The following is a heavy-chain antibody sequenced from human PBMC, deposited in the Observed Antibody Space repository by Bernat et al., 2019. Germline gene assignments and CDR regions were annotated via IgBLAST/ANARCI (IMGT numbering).Heavy chain of an antibody. V-gene: IGHV4-34*01. Sequence: QVQLQQWGAGLLKPSETLSLTCAVYGGSFSGYYWSWIRQPPGQGLEWIGEINHSGSTNYNPSLKSRVTISVDTSKNQFSLKLSSVTAADTAVYYCARGRPYYYDSSGYYSYFDYWGQGTLVTVSS. CDR1: GGSFSGYY. CDR2: INHSGST. J-gene: IGHJ4*02. CDR3: ARGRPYYYDSSGYYSYFDY. D-gene: IGHD3-22*01.